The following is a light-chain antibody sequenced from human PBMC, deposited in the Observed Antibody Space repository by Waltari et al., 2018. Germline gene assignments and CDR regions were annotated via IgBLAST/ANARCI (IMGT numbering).Light chain of an antibody. V-gene: IGKV1-5*03. Sequence: DIQMTQSPSPLSASVGDRVTITCRASQSISSWLAWYQQKPGKAPKLLIYKASSLESGVPSRFSGSGSGTEFTLTISSLQPDDFATYYCQQYENYSYTFGQGTKLEIK. CDR2: KAS. CDR3: QQYENYSYT. J-gene: IGKJ2*01. CDR1: QSISSW.